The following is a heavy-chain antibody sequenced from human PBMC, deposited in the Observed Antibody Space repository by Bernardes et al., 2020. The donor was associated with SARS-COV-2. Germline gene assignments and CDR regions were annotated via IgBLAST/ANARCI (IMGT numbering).Heavy chain of an antibody. CDR2: IHYSGNT. CDR3: ARGGRAPNMVGGVIYWFDP. D-gene: IGHD3-10*01. Sequence: SETLSLTCSVSGDSVKSGGFYWSWIRQPPGKGLEWIGYIHYSGNTKYNPSLKSQVALLVDTSKNQFSLELSSVTAADTAVYYCARGGRAPNMVGGVIYWFDPWGQGTLVTVSS. J-gene: IGHJ5*02. CDR1: GDSVKSGGFY. V-gene: IGHV4-61*08.